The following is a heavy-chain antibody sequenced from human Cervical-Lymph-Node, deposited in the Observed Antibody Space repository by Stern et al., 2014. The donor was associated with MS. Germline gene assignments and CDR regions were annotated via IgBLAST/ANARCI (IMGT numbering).Heavy chain of an antibody. V-gene: IGHV3-48*02. D-gene: IGHD4-17*01. CDR3: ARVYGDYRRFDY. Sequence: EVQLVESGGGLVQPGGSLRLSCAASGFTLSSYGMNWVRPAPGKGLEWVSFFSSGGATTYYADSVKGRFTISRDNAKNSLYLQMNSLRDEDTAVYYCARVYGDYRRFDYWGQGTLVTVSS. CDR1: GFTLSSYG. J-gene: IGHJ4*02. CDR2: FSSGGATT.